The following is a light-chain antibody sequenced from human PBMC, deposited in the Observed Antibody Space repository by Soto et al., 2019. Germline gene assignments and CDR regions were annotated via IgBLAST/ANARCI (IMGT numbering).Light chain of an antibody. Sequence: EIVMTQSPATLFVSPGEGATVSCRASQSVSSNLAWYQQKPGQAPRLLIYGASTRATGIPARFSGSGSGTEFTLTISSLQSEDFAVYYCQQYDKWPPSNTFGQGTKLEIK. CDR1: QSVSSN. J-gene: IGKJ2*01. CDR3: QQYDKWPPSNT. V-gene: IGKV3-15*01. CDR2: GAS.